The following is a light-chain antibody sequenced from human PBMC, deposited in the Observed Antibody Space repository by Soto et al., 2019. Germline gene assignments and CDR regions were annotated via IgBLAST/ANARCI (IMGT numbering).Light chain of an antibody. Sequence: QSALTQPASVSGSPGQSITISCTGTSSDVGGYSYVSWYQQHPGKAPKLMIYDVSNRPSGVSNRFSGSKSGNTASLTISGLQVEDEADYYCSSYTTSSAFYVFGTGTKVTVL. CDR3: SSYTTSSAFYV. J-gene: IGLJ1*01. CDR2: DVS. CDR1: SSDVGGYSY. V-gene: IGLV2-14*03.